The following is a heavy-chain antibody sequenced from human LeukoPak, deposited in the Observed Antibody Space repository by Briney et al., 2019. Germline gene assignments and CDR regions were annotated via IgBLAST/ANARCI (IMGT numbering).Heavy chain of an antibody. D-gene: IGHD3-10*01. CDR1: GFSFSSYT. CDR2: ISGSGNTI. CDR3: ARESGLTMVRGTFDY. Sequence: GGSLRLSCAASGFSFSSYTMNWVRQAPGKGLEWVSYISGSGNTIYYADSVKGRFTISRDNAKNSLYLQMNSLRAEDTAVYYCARESGLTMVRGTFDYWGQGTLVTVSS. V-gene: IGHV3-48*03. J-gene: IGHJ4*02.